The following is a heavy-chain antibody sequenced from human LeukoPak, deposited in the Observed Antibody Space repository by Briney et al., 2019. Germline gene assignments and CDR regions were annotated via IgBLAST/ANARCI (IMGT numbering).Heavy chain of an antibody. CDR3: AKVTAVVPAAPIDY. D-gene: IGHD2-2*01. CDR1: GFTFSSYA. CDR2: ISGGGGST. V-gene: IGHV3-23*01. Sequence: GGSLRLSCAASGFTFSSYAMSWVRQAPGKGLEWVSAISGGGGSTYYADSVKGRFTISRDNSKNTLYLQMNSLRAEDTAVYYCAKVTAVVPAAPIDYWGQGTLVTVSS. J-gene: IGHJ4*02.